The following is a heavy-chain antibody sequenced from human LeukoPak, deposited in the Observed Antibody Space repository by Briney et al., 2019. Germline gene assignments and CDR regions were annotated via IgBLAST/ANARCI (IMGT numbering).Heavy chain of an antibody. CDR1: GFTFSISSYG. J-gene: IGHJ4*02. CDR2: ISSSSSYI. D-gene: IGHD2-15*01. Sequence: GGSLRLSCAASGFTFSISSYGMNWVRQAPGKGLEWVSSISSSSSYIYYADSVKGRFIISRDNAKNSLYLQMNSLRAEDTAVYYCARTQYCSGGSCYSWSFDYWGQGTLVTVSS. CDR3: ARTQYCSGGSCYSWSFDY. V-gene: IGHV3-21*01.